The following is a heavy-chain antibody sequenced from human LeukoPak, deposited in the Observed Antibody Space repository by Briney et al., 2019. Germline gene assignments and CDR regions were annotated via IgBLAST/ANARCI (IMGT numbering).Heavy chain of an antibody. CDR3: ARDKPTGIAAAGYNWFDP. J-gene: IGHJ5*02. V-gene: IGHV1-18*01. Sequence: GASVKVSCKASGYTFTSYGISWVRQAPGQGLEWMGWISAYNGNTNYAQKLQGRVTMTTDTSTSTAYMELRSLRSDDTAVYYCARDKPTGIAAAGYNWFDPWGQGTLVTVSS. CDR2: ISAYNGNT. CDR1: GYTFTSYG. D-gene: IGHD6-13*01.